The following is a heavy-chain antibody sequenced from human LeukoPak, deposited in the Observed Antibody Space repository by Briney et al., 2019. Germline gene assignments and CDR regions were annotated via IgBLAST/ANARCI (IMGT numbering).Heavy chain of an antibody. Sequence: PSETLSLTCTVSGGSISSYYWSWIRQPPGKGLEWIGYIYYSGSTNYNPSLKSRVTISVDTSKNQFSLKLSSVTAADTVVYYCARSWDTAMVRDWGQGTLVTVSS. J-gene: IGHJ4*02. D-gene: IGHD5-18*01. CDR2: IYYSGST. V-gene: IGHV4-59*01. CDR1: GGSISSYY. CDR3: ARSWDTAMVRD.